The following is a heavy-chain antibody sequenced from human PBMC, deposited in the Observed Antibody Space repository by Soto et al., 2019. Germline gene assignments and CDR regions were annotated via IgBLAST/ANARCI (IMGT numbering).Heavy chain of an antibody. CDR1: GGSISSYY. CDR2: IYYSGST. CDR3: ARDNGIAVDY. Sequence: QVQLQESGPGLVKPSETLSLTCTVSGGSISSYYWSWIRQPPGMGLEWIGYIYYSGSTNYNPSLKSRVTISVDTSKNQFSLKLSSVTAADTAVYYCARDNGIAVDYWGQGTLVTVSS. V-gene: IGHV4-59*01. J-gene: IGHJ4*02. D-gene: IGHD6-19*01.